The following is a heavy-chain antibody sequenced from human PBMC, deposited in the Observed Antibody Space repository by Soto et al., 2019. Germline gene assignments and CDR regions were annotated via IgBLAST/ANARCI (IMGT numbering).Heavy chain of an antibody. Sequence: PGGSLRLSCEASGFTFSAYAMKWVRQAPGKGLEWVSSISGSGGGTYYADSVKGRFTVSRDNAQNSLYLQMNSLRAEDTAVYFCARAVWAYTGYDCDYWGQGTPVTVSS. V-gene: IGHV3-23*01. CDR1: GFTFSAYA. CDR2: ISGSGGGT. J-gene: IGHJ4*02. D-gene: IGHD5-12*01. CDR3: ARAVWAYTGYDCDY.